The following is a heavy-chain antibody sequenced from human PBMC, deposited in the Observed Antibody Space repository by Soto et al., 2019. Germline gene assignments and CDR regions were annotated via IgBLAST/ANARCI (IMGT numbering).Heavy chain of an antibody. CDR3: ARLRITKHIVVVTASSPSYYFDY. V-gene: IGHV4-39*01. CDR1: GGSISSSSYY. J-gene: IGHJ4*02. D-gene: IGHD2-21*02. CDR2: IYYSGST. Sequence: SETLSLTCTVSGGSISSSSYYWGWIRQPPGKGLEWIGSIYYSGSTYYNPSLKSRVTISVDTSKNQFSLKLSSVTAADTAVYYCARLRITKHIVVVTASSPSYYFDYWGQGTLVTVSS.